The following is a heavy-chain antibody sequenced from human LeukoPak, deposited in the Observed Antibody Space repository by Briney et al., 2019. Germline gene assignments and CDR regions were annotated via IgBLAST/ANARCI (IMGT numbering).Heavy chain of an antibody. J-gene: IGHJ4*02. V-gene: IGHV3-21*01. CDR1: GFTFSSYS. CDR3: ARDSRGSYPGGFDY. CDR2: ISSSSSYI. D-gene: IGHD1-26*01. Sequence: PGGSLRLSCAASGFTFSSYSMNWVRQAPGKGLEWVSSISSSSSYIYYADSVKGRFTISRDNAKNSLYLQMNSLRAEDTAVYYCARDSRGSYPGGFDYCGQGTLVTVSS.